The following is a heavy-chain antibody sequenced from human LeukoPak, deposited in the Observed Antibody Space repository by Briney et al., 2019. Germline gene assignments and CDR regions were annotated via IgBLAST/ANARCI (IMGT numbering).Heavy chain of an antibody. CDR3: AVSPTIFGVALDY. CDR2: INHSGST. V-gene: IGHV4-34*01. CDR1: GGSFSGYY. J-gene: IGHJ4*02. Sequence: PSETLSLTCAVYGGSFSGYYWSWIRQPPGKGLEWIGEINHSGSTNYNPSLKSRVTISVDTSKNQFSLKLSFVTAADTAVYYCAVSPTIFGVALDYWGQGTLVTVSS. D-gene: IGHD3-3*01.